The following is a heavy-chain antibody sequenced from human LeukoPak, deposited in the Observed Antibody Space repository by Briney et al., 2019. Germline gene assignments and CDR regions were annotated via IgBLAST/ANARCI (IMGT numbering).Heavy chain of an antibody. D-gene: IGHD2-15*01. CDR1: GYTFTSYG. V-gene: IGHV3-7*02. J-gene: IGHJ3*02. CDR2: IKQDGSEK. Sequence: SCKASGYTFTSYGISWVRQAPGQGLEWVANIKQDGSEKYYVDSVKGRFTISRDNAKNSLYLQMNSLRAEDTAVYYCARAPGYCSGGSCYSGAFDIWGQGTMVTVSS. CDR3: ARAPGYCSGGSCYSGAFDI.